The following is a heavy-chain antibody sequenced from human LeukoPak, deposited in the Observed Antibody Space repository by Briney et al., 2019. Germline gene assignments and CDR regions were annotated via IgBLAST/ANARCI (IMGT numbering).Heavy chain of an antibody. CDR1: RGSVSSYP. J-gene: IGHJ3*02. Sequence: PSETLSVTCTVSRGSVSSYPSNWIRQPAGKGLEYIGRIHGSGSTNYNPSLMGRVTMSVDSSKNQISLRLTSVTAADTAVYFCAREAGWNFNAFDIWGQGTMVTV. CDR2: IHGSGST. D-gene: IGHD6-19*01. CDR3: AREAGWNFNAFDI. V-gene: IGHV4-4*07.